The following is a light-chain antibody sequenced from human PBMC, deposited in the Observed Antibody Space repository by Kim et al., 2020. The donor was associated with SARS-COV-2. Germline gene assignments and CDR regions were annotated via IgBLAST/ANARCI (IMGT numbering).Light chain of an antibody. CDR1: QRLAYSDGNTY. Sequence: DVVMTQSPLSLPVTLGQPASISCRSSQRLAYSDGNTYLNWFQQRPGQSPRRLIHKVSNRDSGVPDRFSGSGSGTDFTLKISRVEAEDVGVYYCMQGRHCTFGQGTKLEI. CDR2: KVS. J-gene: IGKJ2*01. V-gene: IGKV2-30*01. CDR3: MQGRHCT.